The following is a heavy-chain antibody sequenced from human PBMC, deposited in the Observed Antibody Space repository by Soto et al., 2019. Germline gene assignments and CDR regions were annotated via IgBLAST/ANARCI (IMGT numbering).Heavy chain of an antibody. CDR1: GFTFSSYG. Sequence: QVQLVESGGGVVQPGRSLRLSCAASGFTFSSYGMHWVRQAPGRGLEWVAVITYEGGYKYYADSVKGRFTISRDKSKNTVYLQMNSLRAEDTAVYYCAKWKGGFDYWGQGTMVTVSS. V-gene: IGHV3-30*18. CDR3: AKWKGGFDY. CDR2: ITYEGGYK. J-gene: IGHJ4*02. D-gene: IGHD1-1*01.